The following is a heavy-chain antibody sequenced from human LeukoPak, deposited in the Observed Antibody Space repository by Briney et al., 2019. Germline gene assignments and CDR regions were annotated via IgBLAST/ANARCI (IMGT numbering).Heavy chain of an antibody. Sequence: GGSLRLSCAASGFTFSTYCMSWVRQAPGKGLEWVANIKQDGSEKYYVDSVKGRFTISRDNSKNTLYLQMNFLRAEDTAVYSCAKVPTPFYDSSGFDYWGQGTLVTVSS. CDR2: IKQDGSEK. J-gene: IGHJ4*02. V-gene: IGHV3-7*03. CDR1: GFTFSTYC. D-gene: IGHD3-22*01. CDR3: AKVPTPFYDSSGFDY.